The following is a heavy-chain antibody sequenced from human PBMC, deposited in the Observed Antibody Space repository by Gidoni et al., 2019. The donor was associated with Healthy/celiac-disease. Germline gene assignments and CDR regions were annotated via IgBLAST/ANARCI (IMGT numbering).Heavy chain of an antibody. D-gene: IGHD3-10*01. J-gene: IGHJ4*02. CDR2: ISGSGGST. CDR1: GFTFSSYA. CDR3: AKVGGGLMVRGVNDY. V-gene: IGHV3-23*01. Sequence: EVQLLESGGGLVQPGGSLRLSCAASGFTFSSYAMSWARQAPGKGLEGVSVISGSGGSTYYADSVKGRFTISRDNSKNTLYLQMNSLRAEDTAVYYCAKVGGGLMVRGVNDYWGQGTLVTVSS.